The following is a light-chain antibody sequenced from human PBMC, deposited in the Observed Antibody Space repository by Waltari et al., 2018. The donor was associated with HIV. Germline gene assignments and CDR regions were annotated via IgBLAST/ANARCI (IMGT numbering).Light chain of an antibody. Sequence: QSALTQEASVSGTVGQQVTLSCTGNNNIGSYAVAWYQQISHGAPKTVMFENSLTSGVPDRFAASKSGTTASLTISGLQPEDEATYYCSTWDYSLSSLVFGGGTKLTVL. CDR2: ENS. J-gene: IGLJ2*01. V-gene: IGLV1-36*01. CDR1: NNIGSYA. CDR3: STWDYSLSSLV.